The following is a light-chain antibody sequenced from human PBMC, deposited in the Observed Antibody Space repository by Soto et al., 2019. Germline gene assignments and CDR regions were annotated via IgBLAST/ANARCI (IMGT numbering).Light chain of an antibody. J-gene: IGLJ2*01. CDR1: SSDVGSYNR. V-gene: IGLV2-18*02. CDR3: SSFTSSSTLV. CDR2: EVS. Sequence: QSALTQPPSVSGSPGQSVTISCTGTSSDVGSYNRVSWYQQPPGTAPKLMIYEVSNRPSGVPDRFSGSKSGNTASLTISGLQDEDEADYCCSSFTSSSTLVFGGGTKLTVL.